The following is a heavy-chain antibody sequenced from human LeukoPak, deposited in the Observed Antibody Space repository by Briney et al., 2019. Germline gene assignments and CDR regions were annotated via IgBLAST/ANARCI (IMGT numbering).Heavy chain of an antibody. CDR3: ARIKRENIAAAGTVDY. Sequence: SGGSLRLSCAASGFTFSDHFMNWVRQAPGKGLEWVSIIYSSDNTYYADSVKGRFTISRDNSKSTLYLQMNSLRAEDTAVYYCARIKRENIAAAGTVDYWGQGTLVTVSS. CDR1: GFTFSDHF. V-gene: IGHV3-66*01. D-gene: IGHD6-13*01. J-gene: IGHJ4*02. CDR2: IYSSDNT.